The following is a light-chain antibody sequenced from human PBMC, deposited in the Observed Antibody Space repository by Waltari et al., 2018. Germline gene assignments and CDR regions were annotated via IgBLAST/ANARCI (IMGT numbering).Light chain of an antibody. Sequence: DIQLTQSPSFLSASVGDRVTITCRASQDISRYLAWYQQKPGKAPKLLMYTASTLQSGVPSRFSGSGSGTEFTLTISSLQPEDFATYYCQQLKSHPLTFGGGTKVEIK. CDR2: TAS. J-gene: IGKJ4*01. CDR3: QQLKSHPLT. V-gene: IGKV1-9*01. CDR1: QDISRY.